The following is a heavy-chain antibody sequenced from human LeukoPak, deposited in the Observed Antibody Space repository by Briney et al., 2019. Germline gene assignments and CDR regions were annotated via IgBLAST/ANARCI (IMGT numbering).Heavy chain of an antibody. D-gene: IGHD4-17*01. CDR3: ARDDGDDYGDRLGNFDY. CDR1: GYTFTSYD. V-gene: IGHV1-18*01. CDR2: ISAYNGNT. Sequence: ASVKVSCKASGYTFTSYDINWVRQATGQGLEWMGWISAYNGNTNYAQKLQGRVTMTTDTSTSTAYMELRSLRSDDTAVYYCARDDGDDYGDRLGNFDYWGQGTLVTVSS. J-gene: IGHJ4*02.